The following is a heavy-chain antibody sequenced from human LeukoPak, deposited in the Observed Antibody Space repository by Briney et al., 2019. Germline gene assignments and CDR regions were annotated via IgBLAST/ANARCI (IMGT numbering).Heavy chain of an antibody. V-gene: IGHV5-51*01. D-gene: IGHD2-15*01. Sequence: GESLKISCKGSGYSFTSYWIGWVRQMPGKGLEWMGIIYPGDSDTRYSPSFQGQVTISADKSNSTAYLQWSSLKASDTATYYCARARKYSYGPPLFDYWGQGTLVTVSS. CDR2: IYPGDSDT. J-gene: IGHJ4*02. CDR1: GYSFTSYW. CDR3: ARARKYSYGPPLFDY.